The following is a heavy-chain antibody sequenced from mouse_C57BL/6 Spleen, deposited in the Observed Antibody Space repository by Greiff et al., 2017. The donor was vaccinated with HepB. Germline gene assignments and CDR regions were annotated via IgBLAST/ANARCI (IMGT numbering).Heavy chain of an antibody. CDR1: GFTFSDYG. D-gene: IGHD2-5*01. J-gene: IGHJ1*03. CDR2: ISSGSSTI. CDR3: ARGPYYSNYEWYFDV. Sequence: EVKVVESGGGLVKPGGSLKLSCAASGFTFSDYGMHWVRQAPEKGLEWVAYISSGSSTIYYADTVKGRFTISRDNAKNTLFLQMTSLRSEDTAMYYCARGPYYSNYEWYFDVWGTGTTVTVSS. V-gene: IGHV5-17*01.